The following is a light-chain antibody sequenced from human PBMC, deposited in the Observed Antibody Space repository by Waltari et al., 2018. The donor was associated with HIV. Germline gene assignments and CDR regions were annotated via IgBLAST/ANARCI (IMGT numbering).Light chain of an antibody. V-gene: IGKV3-15*01. J-gene: IGKJ2*01. Sequence: EVVLTQSPLTLSVSPGERVTLSCRASESVGNSIAWYQQKPGQAPSLVVYGGSTRATGRPVRFSGSGSGRDFSLTINSLKSEDIAVYFCQQYRDWPRYTFGQGTKLDIK. CDR3: QQYRDWPRYT. CDR1: ESVGNS. CDR2: GGS.